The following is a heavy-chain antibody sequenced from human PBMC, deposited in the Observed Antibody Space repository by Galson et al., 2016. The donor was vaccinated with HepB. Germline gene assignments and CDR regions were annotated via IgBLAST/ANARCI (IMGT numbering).Heavy chain of an antibody. D-gene: IGHD3-16*02. V-gene: IGHV1-58*01. Sequence: QSGAEVKKPGESLKISCKASGFTFSSSTVQWVRQARGQHLEWIGWIGVGSGDISYAQKFQERVTITSDTSTSTAYMELSSLRSEDTAVYYCAADYHDTYCDPWGQGTLVTVSS. CDR2: IGVGSGDI. CDR1: GFTFSSST. CDR3: AADYHDTYCDP. J-gene: IGHJ5*02.